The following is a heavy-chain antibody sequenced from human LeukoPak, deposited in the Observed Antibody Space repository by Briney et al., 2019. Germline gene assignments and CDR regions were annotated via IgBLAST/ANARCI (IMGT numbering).Heavy chain of an antibody. J-gene: IGHJ4*02. Sequence: SETLSLTCAVYGGSFSGYYWSWIRQPPGKGLEWIGEINHNGSTNYNPSLKSRVTISVDTSKNQFSLKLSSVTAADTAVYYCARGSGPKSPPPRITMVRGVIFDYWGQGTLVTVSS. CDR3: ARGSGPKSPPPRITMVRGVIFDY. CDR2: INHNGST. CDR1: GGSFSGYY. D-gene: IGHD3-10*01. V-gene: IGHV4-34*01.